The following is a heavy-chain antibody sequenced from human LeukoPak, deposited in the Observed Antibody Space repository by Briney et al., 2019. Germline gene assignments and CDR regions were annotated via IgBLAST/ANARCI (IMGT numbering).Heavy chain of an antibody. J-gene: IGHJ4*02. CDR1: GFTFSSYW. CDR3: AKAGYGGNGYYFDY. V-gene: IGHV3-7*03. CDR2: IKQDGSEK. D-gene: IGHD4-23*01. Sequence: GGSLRLSCAASGFTFSSYWMSWVRQAPGKGLEWVANIKQDGSEKYYVDSVKGRFTISRDNAKNSLYLQMNSLRAEDTALYYCAKAGYGGNGYYFDYWGQGTLVTVSS.